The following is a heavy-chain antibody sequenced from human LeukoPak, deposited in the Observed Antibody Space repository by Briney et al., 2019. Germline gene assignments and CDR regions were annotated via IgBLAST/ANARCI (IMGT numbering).Heavy chain of an antibody. Sequence: PGGSLRLSCTASGFGVSSNYMTWVRQAPGKGLEWVSVIHSGGRAYYADSVKGRFTTSRDNSKKTLDLQMNSLSVEDAAVYYCVGVETITMVRGASGDVWGKGTTVTVSS. CDR3: VGVETITMVRGASGDV. D-gene: IGHD3-10*01. V-gene: IGHV3-66*02. J-gene: IGHJ6*04. CDR2: IHSGGRA. CDR1: GFGVSSNY.